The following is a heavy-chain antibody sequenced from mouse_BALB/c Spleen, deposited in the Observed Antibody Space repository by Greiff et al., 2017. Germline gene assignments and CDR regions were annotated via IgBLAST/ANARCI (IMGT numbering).Heavy chain of an antibody. CDR2: INPYNGAT. D-gene: IGHD2-14*01. CDR3: ARHLYDRGLDY. CDR1: GYSFTGYY. V-gene: IGHV1-31*01. J-gene: IGHJ4*01. Sequence: EVKLVESGPELVKPGASVKISCKASGYSFTGYYMHWVKQSHVKSLEWIGRINPYNGATSYNQNFKDKASLTVDKSSSTAYMELHSLTSEDSAVYYCARHLYDRGLDYWGQGTSVTVSS.